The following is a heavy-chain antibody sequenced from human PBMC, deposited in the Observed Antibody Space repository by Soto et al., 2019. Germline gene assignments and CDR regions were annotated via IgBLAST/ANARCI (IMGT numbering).Heavy chain of an antibody. CDR1: GGSISSYY. Sequence: LSLTCTVSGGSISSYYWSWIRQPPGKGLEWIGYIYYSGSTNYNPSLKSRVTISVDTSKNQFSLKLSSVTAADTAVYYCARDRAMVTSYYYYGMDVWGQGTTVTVSS. J-gene: IGHJ6*02. V-gene: IGHV4-59*01. CDR3: ARDRAMVTSYYYYGMDV. CDR2: IYYSGST. D-gene: IGHD5-18*01.